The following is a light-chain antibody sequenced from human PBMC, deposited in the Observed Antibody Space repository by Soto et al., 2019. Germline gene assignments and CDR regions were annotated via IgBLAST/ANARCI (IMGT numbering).Light chain of an antibody. CDR2: EVT. CDR3: SSYAGTKKYII. Sequence: QSALTQPPSASGSPGQSVTISCTGTSSDVGAYNFVSWYQQHPGKAPKLMISEVTNRPSGVPDRFSGSKSGNTASLTVSGLQAEDEADYYWSSYAGTKKYIIFGGGTKLTVL. J-gene: IGLJ2*01. V-gene: IGLV2-8*01. CDR1: SSDVGAYNF.